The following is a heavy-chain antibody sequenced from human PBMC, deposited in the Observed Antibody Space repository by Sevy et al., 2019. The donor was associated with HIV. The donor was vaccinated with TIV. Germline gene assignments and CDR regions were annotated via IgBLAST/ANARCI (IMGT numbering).Heavy chain of an antibody. Sequence: SETVSLTCTVSGGSISSGSSYWSWIRQPAGKGPEWIGRIYPSGRTNYNPSLESRVTISIDTSKNQFSLKVSSVTAADTAVYFCARDEASGSFDIWGQGTKVTVSS. V-gene: IGHV4-61*02. CDR1: GGSISSGSSY. CDR3: ARDEASGSFDI. J-gene: IGHJ3*02. D-gene: IGHD6-25*01. CDR2: IYPSGRT.